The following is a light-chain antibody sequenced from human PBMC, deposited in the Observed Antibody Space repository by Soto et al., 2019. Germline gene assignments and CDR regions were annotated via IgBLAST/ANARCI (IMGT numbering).Light chain of an antibody. CDR2: KAS. CDR3: QQYERYPMT. CDR1: QSISPW. V-gene: IGKV1-5*03. Sequence: DRQMTQFPSTLSASVGDRVTITSRASQSISPWLAWYQQKPGKAPKILISKASTLQSGVPPRFSGSGSGTELTLTISSLQPDDFATYYCQQYERYPMTFGGGTKVEIK. J-gene: IGKJ4*01.